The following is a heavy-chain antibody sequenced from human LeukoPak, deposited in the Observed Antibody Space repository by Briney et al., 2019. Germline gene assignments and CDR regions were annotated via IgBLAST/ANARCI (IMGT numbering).Heavy chain of an antibody. Sequence: PGGSLRLSCAASGFTFSNYWMSWVRQAPGKGLEWVANIKQDGSEKYYVDSVKGRFTISRDNAKNSLYLQMNSLRAEDTAVYYCAGSPTKGTFDYWGQGTLVTVSS. D-gene: IGHD5-12*01. CDR2: IKQDGSEK. CDR1: GFTFSNYW. CDR3: AGSPTKGTFDY. V-gene: IGHV3-7*01. J-gene: IGHJ4*02.